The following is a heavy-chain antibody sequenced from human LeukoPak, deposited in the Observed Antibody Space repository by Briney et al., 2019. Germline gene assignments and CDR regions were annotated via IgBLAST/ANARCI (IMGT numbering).Heavy chain of an antibody. V-gene: IGHV3-74*01. Sequence: GGSLRLSCAASGFTFRTYWMHWVRQVPGKGLVWVSRMNTDGRNIGYADSVKGRFTISRDNAKNTLYLQMNSLRAEDTAVYYCARENWYLDNWGQGTLVTVSS. CDR2: MNTDGRNI. CDR1: GFTFRTYW. J-gene: IGHJ4*02. D-gene: IGHD2-15*01. CDR3: ARENWYLDN.